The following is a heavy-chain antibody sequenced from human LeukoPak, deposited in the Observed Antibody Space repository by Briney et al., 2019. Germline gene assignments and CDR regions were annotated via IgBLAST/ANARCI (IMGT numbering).Heavy chain of an antibody. J-gene: IGHJ6*02. CDR1: GFTFSSYA. CDR3: AREAPTPYGTGEGMDV. Sequence: GGSLRLSCAASGFTFSSYAMSWVRQAPGKELEWVSAISGSGGSTYYADSVKGRFTISRDNSKNTLYLQMNSLRAEDTAVYYCAREAPTPYGTGEGMDVWGQGTTVTVSS. CDR2: ISGSGGST. D-gene: IGHD1-14*01. V-gene: IGHV3-23*01.